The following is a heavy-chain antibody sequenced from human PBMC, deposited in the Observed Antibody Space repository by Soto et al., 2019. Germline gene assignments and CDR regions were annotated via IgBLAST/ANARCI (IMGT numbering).Heavy chain of an antibody. CDR3: AKGYYSGYDLAYFDY. Sequence: EVQLLESGGGLVQPGGSLRLSCAASGFSFDDYAMTWVRQAAGKGLEWVSAISGSGDNTYYADSVKGRFTISRDNSKNTIYLQLNSRRAEDTALYYCAKGYYSGYDLAYFDYWGQGTLVTVSS. CDR2: ISGSGDNT. CDR1: GFSFDDYA. V-gene: IGHV3-23*01. D-gene: IGHD5-12*01. J-gene: IGHJ4*02.